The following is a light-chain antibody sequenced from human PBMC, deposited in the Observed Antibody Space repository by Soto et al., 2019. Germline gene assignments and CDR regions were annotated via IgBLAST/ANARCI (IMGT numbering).Light chain of an antibody. CDR2: GAS. J-gene: IGKJ1*01. CDR1: HSVSSSH. CDR3: QQYGSPWT. Sequence: ENVLTQPPSTLPLSPWPRATLSCRTSHSVSSSHSAWYQQKPGQAPRLLIYGASSRASGIPDRFSGSGSGTDFTLSISGLGAEDFAVYYCQQYGSPWTFGQGTKV. V-gene: IGKV3-20*01.